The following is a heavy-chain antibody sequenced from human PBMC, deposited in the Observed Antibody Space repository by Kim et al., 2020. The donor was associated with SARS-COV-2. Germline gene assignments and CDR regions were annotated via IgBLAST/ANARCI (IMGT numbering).Heavy chain of an antibody. D-gene: IGHD6-13*01. CDR3: ARSLAEQQLVNWFDP. J-gene: IGHJ5*02. Sequence: SPSFQGQVTISADKSISTAYLQWSSLKASDTAMYYCARSLAEQQLVNWFDPWGQGTLVTVSS. V-gene: IGHV5-51*01.